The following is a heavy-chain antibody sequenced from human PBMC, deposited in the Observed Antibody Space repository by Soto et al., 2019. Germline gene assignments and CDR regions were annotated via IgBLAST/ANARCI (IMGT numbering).Heavy chain of an antibody. Sequence: PSETLSLTCAVSGDSVSSSSCWSWVRQAPGKGLEWIGEIYHSGTFNYNPSLASRVSVSVDKSRNQLSLNLKSVTAADTAVYYCVRSVPAATWQYSGMDVWGQGTTVTV. CDR3: VRSVPAATWQYSGMDV. CDR1: GDSVSSSSC. J-gene: IGHJ6*02. D-gene: IGHD2-2*01. CDR2: IYHSGTF. V-gene: IGHV4-4*02.